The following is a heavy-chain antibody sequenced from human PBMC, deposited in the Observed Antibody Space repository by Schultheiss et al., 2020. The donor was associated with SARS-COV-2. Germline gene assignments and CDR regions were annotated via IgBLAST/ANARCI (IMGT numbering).Heavy chain of an antibody. CDR3: VRGLGYCSSVSCSTDDY. D-gene: IGHD2-2*02. Sequence: ASVKVSCKASGYTFTSYGISWVRQAPGQGLEWMGWISAYNGNTNYAQKLQGRVTMTTDTSTSTAYMELRSLRSEDTAVYYCVRGLGYCSSVSCSTDDYWGQGTLVTVSS. J-gene: IGHJ4*02. CDR2: ISAYNGNT. CDR1: GYTFTSYG. V-gene: IGHV1-18*01.